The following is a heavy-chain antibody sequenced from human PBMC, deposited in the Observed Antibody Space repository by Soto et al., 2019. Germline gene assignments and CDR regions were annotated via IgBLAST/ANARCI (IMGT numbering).Heavy chain of an antibody. CDR1: GACMTSTTYF. Sequence: SETMAITCSSSGACMTSTTYFWALISQPPGKGLEWFGSIYYSGKTHYNPSLKSRTTISVDRSRNQFSLQVSSVTAADTAVYDCAKNLPRTGRFDYWGQGPVVTVS. CDR2: IYYSGKT. CDR3: AKNLPRTGRFDY. J-gene: IGHJ4*02. V-gene: IGHV4-39*01.